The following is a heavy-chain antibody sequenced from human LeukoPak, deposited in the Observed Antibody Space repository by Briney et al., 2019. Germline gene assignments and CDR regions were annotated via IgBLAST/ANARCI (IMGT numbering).Heavy chain of an antibody. D-gene: IGHD3-22*01. CDR3: ATPDHYYDSSGYYY. Sequence: SETLSLTCAVYGGSFSGYYWSWIRQPPGKGLEWIGEINHSGSTNYNPSLKSRVTISVDTSKNQFSLKLSSVTAADTAVYYCATPDHYYDSSGYYYWGQGTLVTVS. J-gene: IGHJ4*02. V-gene: IGHV4-34*01. CDR2: INHSGST. CDR1: GGSFSGYY.